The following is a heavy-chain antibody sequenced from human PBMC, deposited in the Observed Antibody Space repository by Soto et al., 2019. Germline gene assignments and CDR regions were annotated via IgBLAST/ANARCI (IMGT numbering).Heavy chain of an antibody. V-gene: IGHV4-30-4*01. D-gene: IGHD3-22*01. CDR3: AREGYDSSDYQDAFDI. CDR1: GASISSGDYY. Sequence: QVQLQESGPGLVKPSQTLSLTCTVSGASISSGDYYWNWIRQPPGKGLEWIGYIYYSGSTYYNPSLKSRVTISLDTSKNQFSLKLSSVTAADTAVYYCAREGYDSSDYQDAFDIWGQGTMVTVSS. CDR2: IYYSGST. J-gene: IGHJ3*02.